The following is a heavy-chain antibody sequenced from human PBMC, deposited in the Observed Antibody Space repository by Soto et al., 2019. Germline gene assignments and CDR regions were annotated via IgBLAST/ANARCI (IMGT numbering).Heavy chain of an antibody. CDR3: ARVRSYGYSYYYYGMDV. D-gene: IGHD5-18*01. CDR2: ISYDGSNK. Sequence: PGGSLRLSCAASGFTFSSYAMHWVRQAPGKGLEWVAVISYDGSNKYYADSVKGRFTISRDNSKNTLYLQMNSLRAEDTAVYYCARVRSYGYSYYYYGMDVWGQGATVTVSS. J-gene: IGHJ6*02. CDR1: GFTFSSYA. V-gene: IGHV3-30-3*01.